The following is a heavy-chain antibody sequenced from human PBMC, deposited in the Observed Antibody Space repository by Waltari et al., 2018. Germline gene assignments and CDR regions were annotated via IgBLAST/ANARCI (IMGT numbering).Heavy chain of an antibody. CDR2: VHRSGRT. J-gene: IGHJ4*02. CDR1: GDSMSTNNW. D-gene: IGHD2-15*01. V-gene: IGHV4-4*02. Sequence: QMQLQESGPGLVKPSVTLSLTCVFSGDSMSTNNWWSWVRQSPEKGLEWIGQVHRSGRTNYNPSFASRVDMSLEMSINQFSLKVVSATAADTAVYYCARDRGRGLYLDSWGQGTLVTVSP. CDR3: ARDRGRGLYLDS.